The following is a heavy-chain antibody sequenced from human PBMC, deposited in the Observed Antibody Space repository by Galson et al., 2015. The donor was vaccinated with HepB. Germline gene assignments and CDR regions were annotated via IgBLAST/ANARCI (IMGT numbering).Heavy chain of an antibody. CDR1: GFTFSGSA. V-gene: IGHV3-73*01. CDR2: IRSKANSYAT. D-gene: IGHD3-3*01. Sequence: SLRLSCAASGFTFSGSAMHWVRQASGKGLEWVGRIRSKANSYATAYAASVKGRFTISRDDSKNTAYLQMNSLKTENTAVYYCTRQYYDFWSGYPDPGMDVWGQGTTVTVSS. J-gene: IGHJ6*02. CDR3: TRQYYDFWSGYPDPGMDV.